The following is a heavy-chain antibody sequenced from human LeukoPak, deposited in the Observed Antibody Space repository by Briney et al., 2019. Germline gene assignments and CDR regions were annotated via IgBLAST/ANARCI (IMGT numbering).Heavy chain of an antibody. V-gene: IGHV1-69*13. Sequence: SVKVSCKASGGTSSSYAISWVRQAPGQGLEWMGGIIPIFGTANYAQKFQGRVTITADESTSTAYMELSSLRSEDTAVYYCARDPPLYDSSGYYSESDYWGQGTLVTVSS. CDR3: ARDPPLYDSSGYYSESDY. CDR2: IIPIFGTA. J-gene: IGHJ4*02. CDR1: GGTSSSYA. D-gene: IGHD3-22*01.